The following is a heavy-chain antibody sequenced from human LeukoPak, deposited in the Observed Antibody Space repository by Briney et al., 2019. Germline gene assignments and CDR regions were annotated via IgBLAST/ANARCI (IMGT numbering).Heavy chain of an antibody. CDR3: ARDGDGGSGWYYFDY. Sequence: GGSLRLSCAASGFTFSSYAMSWVRQAPGKGLEWVAVISYDGSNKYYADSVKGRFTISRDNSKNTLYLQMNSLRAEDTAVYYCARDGDGGSGWYYFDYWGQGTLVTVSS. J-gene: IGHJ4*02. D-gene: IGHD6-19*01. V-gene: IGHV3-30-3*01. CDR2: ISYDGSNK. CDR1: GFTFSSYA.